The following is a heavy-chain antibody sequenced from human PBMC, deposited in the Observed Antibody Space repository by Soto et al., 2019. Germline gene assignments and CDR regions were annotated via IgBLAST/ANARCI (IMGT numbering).Heavy chain of an antibody. D-gene: IGHD6-13*01. V-gene: IGHV4-39*01. CDR2: IYYSGST. CDR3: ARLWGSSSWYAMDV. Sequence: SETLSLTCTVSGGSISSSSYYWGWIRQPPGKGLEWIGSIYYSGSTYYNPSLKSRVTISVDTSKNQFSLKLSSVTAADTAVYYCARLWGSSSWYAMDVWGQGTTVT. J-gene: IGHJ6*02. CDR1: GGSISSSSYY.